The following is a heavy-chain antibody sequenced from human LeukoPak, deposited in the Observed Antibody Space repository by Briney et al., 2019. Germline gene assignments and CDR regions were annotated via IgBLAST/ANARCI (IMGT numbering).Heavy chain of an antibody. CDR2: INHSGST. J-gene: IGHJ4*02. Sequence: SETLSLTCAVYGGSFSGYYWSWLRQPPGKGLEWIGEINHSGSTNYNPSLKSRVTISVDTSKNQFSLKLSSVAAADTAVYYCAGASYDSSGVHWGQGTLVTVSS. CDR3: AGASYDSSGVH. CDR1: GGSFSGYY. D-gene: IGHD3-22*01. V-gene: IGHV4-34*01.